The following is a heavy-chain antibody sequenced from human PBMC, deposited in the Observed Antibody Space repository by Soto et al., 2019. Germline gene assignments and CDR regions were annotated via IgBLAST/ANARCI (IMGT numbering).Heavy chain of an antibody. Sequence: ASVKVSCKASGYTFTRYAMHWVRPAPGQSLEWMGWINAGNGNTKYSQKFQGRVTITRDTSASTDYMELSSLRSEDTAVYYCARDPDSSGWYYFDYWGQGTLVTVSS. CDR1: GYTFTRYA. V-gene: IGHV1-3*01. CDR2: INAGNGNT. J-gene: IGHJ4*02. D-gene: IGHD6-19*01. CDR3: ARDPDSSGWYYFDY.